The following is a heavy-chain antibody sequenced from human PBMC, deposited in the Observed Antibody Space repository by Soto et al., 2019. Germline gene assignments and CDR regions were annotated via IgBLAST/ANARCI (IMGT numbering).Heavy chain of an antibody. D-gene: IGHD2-15*01. J-gene: IGHJ6*03. Sequence: SETLSLTCTVSGGSISSYYWSWIRQPPGKGQKWIRYIYYRGSTNYNPSLKSRVTISVDTSKNQFSLTLSFVFAVATAPYYFPLFRSSCYYCYYYYYMLVFGPGTPVTVSS. CDR2: IYYRGST. CDR3: PLFRSSCYYCYYYYYMLV. V-gene: IGHV4-59*08. CDR1: GGSISSYY.